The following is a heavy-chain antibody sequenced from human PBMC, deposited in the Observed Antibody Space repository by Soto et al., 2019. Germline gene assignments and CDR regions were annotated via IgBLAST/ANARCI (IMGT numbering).Heavy chain of an antibody. J-gene: IGHJ4*02. D-gene: IGHD2-2*01. CDR1: GFTFSSYA. Sequence: EVQLLESGGGLVQPGGSLRLSCAASGFTFSSYAMSWVRQAPGKGLEWVSAISGSGGSTYYADSVKGRFTISRDNSKNTLNLQMNSLRAEDTAVYYCAKVRCSSTSCYFGIGDYFDYWGQGTLVTVSS. V-gene: IGHV3-23*01. CDR2: ISGSGGST. CDR3: AKVRCSSTSCYFGIGDYFDY.